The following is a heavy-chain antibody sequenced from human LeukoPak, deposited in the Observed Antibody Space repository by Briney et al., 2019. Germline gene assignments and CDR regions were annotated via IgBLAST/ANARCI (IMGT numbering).Heavy chain of an antibody. D-gene: IGHD6-13*01. CDR2: IYSGGST. Sequence: GGSLRLSCAASGFTLRSYEMNWGREAPGQGLGWVSVIYSGGSTYSADSVKGEFTLSRDDSKNTLYLQMNNLRAEDTAVYYCAREFYSIAAAGSLNYYYMDGWGKGTTVTISS. V-gene: IGHV3-66*01. CDR3: AREFYSIAAAGSLNYYYMDG. J-gene: IGHJ6*03. CDR1: GFTLRSYE.